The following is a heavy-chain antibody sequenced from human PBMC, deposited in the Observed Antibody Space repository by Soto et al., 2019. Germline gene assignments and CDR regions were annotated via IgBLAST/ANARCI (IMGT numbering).Heavy chain of an antibody. CDR2: ISGSGDKT. CDR1: GFTFKYYA. V-gene: IGHV3-23*01. CDR3: ARESKWYGGQYFQD. J-gene: IGHJ1*01. Sequence: EVQLLQSGGGLAQPGTSLRLSCAASGFTFKYYAMTWVRQAPGKGLEWVSTISGSGDKTDYADSVKGRFRVSRDNSRDTLYLQMDSLRADDTALYYCARESKWYGGQYFQDWGQRTLVTVSS. D-gene: IGHD2-8*01.